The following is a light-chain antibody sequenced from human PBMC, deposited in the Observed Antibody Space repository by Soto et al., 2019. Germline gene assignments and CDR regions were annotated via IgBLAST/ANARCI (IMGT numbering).Light chain of an antibody. CDR1: QSISSW. V-gene: IGKV1-5*01. CDR2: DAS. J-gene: IGKJ5*01. Sequence: DIQMTQSPSTLSASVGDRVTITCRASQSISSWLAWYQQKPGKAPKLLIYDASSLESGVPSRFSGSGSGTEFTLTISSLHPDDVATYYCQQYNSYSPITFGQGTRLEIK. CDR3: QQYNSYSPIT.